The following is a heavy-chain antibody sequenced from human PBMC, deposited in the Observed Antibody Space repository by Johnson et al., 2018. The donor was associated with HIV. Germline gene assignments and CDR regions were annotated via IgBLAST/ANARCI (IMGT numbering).Heavy chain of an antibody. CDR3: TTGLIRRNGAFDI. J-gene: IGHJ3*02. Sequence: VQLVESGGGLVKPGGSLRLSCAASGFTFSNAWMSWVRQAPGKGREWVGRIKSKTDGGTTDYAAPVKGRFTISRDDSKNTLYLQMNSLKTEDTAVYYCTTGLIRRNGAFDIWGQGTMVTVSS. CDR2: IKSKTDGGTT. D-gene: IGHD1-14*01. V-gene: IGHV3-15*01. CDR1: GFTFSNAW.